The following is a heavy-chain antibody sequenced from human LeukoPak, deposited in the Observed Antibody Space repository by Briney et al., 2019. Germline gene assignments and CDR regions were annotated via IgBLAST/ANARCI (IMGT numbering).Heavy chain of an antibody. J-gene: IGHJ4*02. CDR2: ISWNSGSR. V-gene: IGHV3-9*01. D-gene: IGHD6-19*01. CDR3: AKDSSGWYQRGSNYFDY. CDR1: GFTFDDYA. Sequence: GGSLRLSCAASGFTFDDYAMYWVRQAPGKGLEWVSGISWNSGSRGYADSVKGRFTISRDNSKNTLYLQMNSLRAEDTAEYYCAKDSSGWYQRGSNYFDYWGQGTLVTVSS.